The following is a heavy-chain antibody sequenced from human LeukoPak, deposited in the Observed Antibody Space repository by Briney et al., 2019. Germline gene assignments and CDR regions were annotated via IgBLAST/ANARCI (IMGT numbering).Heavy chain of an antibody. Sequence: SETLSLTCAVYGGSFSGYYWSWIRQPPGKGLEWIGEINHSGSTNYNPSLKSRVTISVDTSKKQFSLKLSSVTAADTAVYSCARVSYGVATFDIWGQGTMVTVSS. CDR2: INHSGST. CDR1: GGSFSGYY. V-gene: IGHV4-34*01. D-gene: IGHD4-17*01. CDR3: ARVSYGVATFDI. J-gene: IGHJ3*02.